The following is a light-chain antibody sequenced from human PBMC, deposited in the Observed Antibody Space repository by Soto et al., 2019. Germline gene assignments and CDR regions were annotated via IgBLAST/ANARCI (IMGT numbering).Light chain of an antibody. CDR2: DDT. Sequence: QSVLTQPPSVSAAPGQKVTISCSGSSSNIGGNSVSWYQQLPGTAPKLLIYDDTKRPSGIPDRFSGSKSGTSATLGITGFQTGVEADYYCGSWDSSLSAYVFGTGTKVTVL. J-gene: IGLJ1*01. V-gene: IGLV1-51*01. CDR3: GSWDSSLSAYV. CDR1: SSNIGGNS.